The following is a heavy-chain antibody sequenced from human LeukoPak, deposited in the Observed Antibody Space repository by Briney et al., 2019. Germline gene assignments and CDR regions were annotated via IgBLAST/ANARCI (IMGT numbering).Heavy chain of an antibody. J-gene: IGHJ4*02. D-gene: IGHD3-22*01. CDR2: IYTSGST. V-gene: IGHV4-61*02. CDR3: ARVTTGGYYNY. CDR1: GGSISSGSYY. Sequence: PSETLSLTCTVSGGSISSGSYYWSWIRQPAGKGLEWIGRIYTSGSTNYNPSLKSRVTISLDTSENHFSLKLSSVTAADTAVYYCARVTTGGYYNYWGQGTLVTISS.